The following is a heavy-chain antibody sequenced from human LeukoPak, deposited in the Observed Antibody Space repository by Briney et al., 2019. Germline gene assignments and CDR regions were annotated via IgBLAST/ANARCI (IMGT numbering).Heavy chain of an antibody. CDR2: ISVSGNT. D-gene: IGHD3-22*01. CDR3: AKGYYDSSGYYPFSDY. CDR1: GFTLSSYA. Sequence: GGSLRLSCAASGFTLSSYAMSWVRQAPGKGLEWVSAISVSGNTYHADSVKGRFTISRDNSKNTLYLQMNSLRAEDTAVYYCAKGYYDSSGYYPFSDYWGQGTLVTVSS. V-gene: IGHV3-23*01. J-gene: IGHJ4*02.